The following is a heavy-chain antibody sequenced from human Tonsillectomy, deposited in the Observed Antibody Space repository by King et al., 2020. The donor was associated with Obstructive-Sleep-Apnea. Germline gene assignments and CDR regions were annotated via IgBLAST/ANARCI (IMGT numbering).Heavy chain of an antibody. CDR1: GFSFSTYG. CDR3: AKESWKYCSGGSCYFDC. Sequence: VQLVESGGGVVQPGRSLRLSCTTSGFSFSTYGMHWVRQAPGKGLEWVAAIWNDGSNTYYADSVTGRFTISRDNSQNTLYLQINSLRAEDTAVYYCAKESWKYCSGGSCYFDCWGQGTLVIVSS. V-gene: IGHV3-33*06. J-gene: IGHJ4*02. D-gene: IGHD2-15*01. CDR2: IWNDGSNT.